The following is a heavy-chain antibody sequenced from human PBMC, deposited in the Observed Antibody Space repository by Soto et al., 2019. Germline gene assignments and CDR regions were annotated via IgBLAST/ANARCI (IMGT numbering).Heavy chain of an antibody. D-gene: IGHD2-21*02. CDR2: IDPSDSYT. Sequence: GESLMISCKGSGYSFTSYWISWVRQMPGKVLEWMGRIDPSDSYTNYSPSFQGHVTISADKSISTAYLQWSSLKASDTAVYYCARAAHSVVVPAPYTYYGMDVWGQGXTVTVYS. CDR3: ARAAHSVVVPAPYTYYGMDV. J-gene: IGHJ6*02. CDR1: GYSFTSYW. V-gene: IGHV5-10-1*01.